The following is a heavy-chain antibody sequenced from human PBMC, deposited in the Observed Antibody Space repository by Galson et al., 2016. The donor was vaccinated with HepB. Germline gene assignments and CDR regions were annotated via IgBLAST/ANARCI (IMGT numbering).Heavy chain of an antibody. CDR2: IYSGGST. D-gene: IGHD5-24*01. CDR3: ARVSEGDNTAPVDY. CDR1: GFTVSSNY. Sequence: SLRLACAASGFTVSSNYMTWVRRAPGKGLEWVSVIYSGGSTYYADSVKGRFTISRDNSKNTLYLQMHSLRAEDTAVYSCARVSEGDNTAPVDYWGQGTLVTVSS. J-gene: IGHJ4*02. V-gene: IGHV3-66*01.